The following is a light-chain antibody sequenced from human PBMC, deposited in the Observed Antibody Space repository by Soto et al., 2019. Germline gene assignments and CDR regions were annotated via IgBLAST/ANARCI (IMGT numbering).Light chain of an antibody. V-gene: IGKV1-5*03. CDR1: QSISSW. Sequence: DIQMTQSPSSLSASVGDRVTITCRASQSISSWLAWYQQKPGKAPKLLIYKASSLESGVPSRFSGSGSGTVFTLAISSLQADDFATYYCQQYKSYSLTFGGGTKVDIK. J-gene: IGKJ4*01. CDR3: QQYKSYSLT. CDR2: KAS.